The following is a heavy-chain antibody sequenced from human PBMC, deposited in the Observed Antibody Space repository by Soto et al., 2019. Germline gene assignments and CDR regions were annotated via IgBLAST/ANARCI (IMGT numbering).Heavy chain of an antibody. Sequence: SVKVSCKASGGTFSSYAISWVRQAPGQGLEWMGGIIPNFGTANYAQKFQGRVTITADESTSTAYMELSSLRSEDTAVYYCATGEDYGDVFDYWGQGTRVTVSS. CDR3: ATGEDYGDVFDY. D-gene: IGHD4-17*01. CDR1: GGTFSSYA. V-gene: IGHV1-69*13. J-gene: IGHJ4*02. CDR2: IIPNFGTA.